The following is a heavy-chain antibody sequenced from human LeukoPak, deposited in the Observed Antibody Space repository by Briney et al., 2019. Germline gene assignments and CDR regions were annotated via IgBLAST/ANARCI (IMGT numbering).Heavy chain of an antibody. CDR2: IKKTGSET. V-gene: IGHV3-7*01. CDR3: AREDGYCSGGNCYSYFDS. Sequence: PGGSLRLSCAASGFTFRNYVIHWVRQAPGKGLEWVAYIKKTGSETYYVDSVKGRFTITRDNTRNSLFLQMYSLRAEDTAMYFCAREDGYCSGGNCYSYFDSWGQGTLVTVSS. J-gene: IGHJ4*02. D-gene: IGHD2-15*01. CDR1: GFTFRNYV.